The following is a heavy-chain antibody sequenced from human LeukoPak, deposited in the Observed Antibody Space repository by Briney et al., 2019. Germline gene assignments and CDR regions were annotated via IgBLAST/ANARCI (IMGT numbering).Heavy chain of an antibody. J-gene: IGHJ4*02. Sequence: SETLSLTCTVSGGSISSYYWSWIRQPPGKGLEWIGYIYYSGSTNYNPSLQSRLTILVDTSKNQFPLKLSSVTAADTAVYYCAGGSSGWYNFDYWGQGTLVTVSS. D-gene: IGHD6-19*01. CDR1: GGSISSYY. V-gene: IGHV4-59*08. CDR2: IYYSGST. CDR3: AGGSSGWYNFDY.